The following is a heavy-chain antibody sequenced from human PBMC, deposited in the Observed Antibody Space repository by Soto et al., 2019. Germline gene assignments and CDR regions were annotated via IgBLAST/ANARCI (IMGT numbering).Heavy chain of an antibody. V-gene: IGHV3-53*01. CDR3: ARAYNWDSAYFDY. Sequence: EVPLVESGGGLIQPGGSLRLSCAVSGFTVSSNYMNWVRQAPGKGLEWVSIMYSGGRTYYADSVKGRFTISRDNSKNTLYLQMNSLRAEDTAVYYCARAYNWDSAYFDYWGQGTLVTVSS. CDR1: GFTVSSNY. J-gene: IGHJ4*02. CDR2: MYSGGRT. D-gene: IGHD1-7*01.